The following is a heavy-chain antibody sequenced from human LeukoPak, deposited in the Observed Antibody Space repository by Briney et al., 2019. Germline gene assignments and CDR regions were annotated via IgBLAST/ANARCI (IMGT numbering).Heavy chain of an antibody. CDR3: ARDSGSYSGVDY. V-gene: IGHV4-59*12. D-gene: IGHD1-26*01. CDR2: IYYSGST. CDR1: GGSISSYY. Sequence: PSETLSLTCTVSGGSISSYYWSWIRQPPGKGLEWIGYIYYSGSTNYNPSLKSRVTISVDTSKNQFSLTLSSVTAADTAVYYCARDSGSYSGVDYWGQGTLVTVSS. J-gene: IGHJ4*02.